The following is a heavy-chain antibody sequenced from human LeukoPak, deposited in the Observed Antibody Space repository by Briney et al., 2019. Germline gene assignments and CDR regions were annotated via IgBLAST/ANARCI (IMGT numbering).Heavy chain of an antibody. D-gene: IGHD6-19*01. Sequence: GGFLRLSCAVSGFNFRDHWMDWVRQAPGKGLEWVGHIKTDGSETYYVDSLKGRFSISRDNTNNALYLQMNSLRVEDTAVYYCAKNNGWFHLAQWGQGTLVTVSS. J-gene: IGHJ4*02. V-gene: IGHV3-7*03. CDR1: GFNFRDHW. CDR3: AKNNGWFHLAQ. CDR2: IKTDGSET.